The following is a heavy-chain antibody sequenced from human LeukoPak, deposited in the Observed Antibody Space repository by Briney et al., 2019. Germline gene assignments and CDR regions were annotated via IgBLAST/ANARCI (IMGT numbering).Heavy chain of an antibody. CDR1: GFTFSSHW. CDR3: ARDHVVDGLVFDY. D-gene: IGHD2-15*01. CDR2: INQYGSER. J-gene: IGHJ4*02. V-gene: IGHV3-7*01. Sequence: GVSLRLSCAASGFTFSSHWMSWVRQAPGKGLEWVANINQYGSERNYVDSVKGRFTISRDHAKSSLYLQMNSLRAEDTAIYYCARDHVVDGLVFDYWGQGTLVTVSS.